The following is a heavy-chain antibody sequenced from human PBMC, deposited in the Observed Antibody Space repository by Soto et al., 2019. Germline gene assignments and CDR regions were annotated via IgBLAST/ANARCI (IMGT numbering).Heavy chain of an antibody. D-gene: IGHD6-6*01. Sequence: ESGPTLVNPTQTLTLTCTVSGFSFSALGVGVGWIRQPPGKALEWLGIIYWNDDKRYSPSLKSRLTITKDTSKNQVVLTMTNMDPVDTATYYCAHSPWGAAPEYLGQGTLVIVSS. CDR1: GFSFSALGVG. CDR3: AHSPWGAAPEY. J-gene: IGHJ4*02. V-gene: IGHV2-5*01. CDR2: IYWNDDK.